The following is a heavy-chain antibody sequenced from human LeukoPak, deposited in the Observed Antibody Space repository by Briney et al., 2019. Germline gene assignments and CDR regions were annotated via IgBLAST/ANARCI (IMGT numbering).Heavy chain of an antibody. CDR3: AREAYYDNSAYSAY. J-gene: IGHJ4*02. Sequence: ASVKVSCKASGYTFTSYGFGWVRQAPGQGLEWMGWISAYNGNTNYAQKVQGRVTTTTDTSTSTAYMELRSLRSDDTAVYYCAREAYYDNSAYSAYWGQGTLVTVSS. D-gene: IGHD3-22*01. V-gene: IGHV1-18*01. CDR1: GYTFTSYG. CDR2: ISAYNGNT.